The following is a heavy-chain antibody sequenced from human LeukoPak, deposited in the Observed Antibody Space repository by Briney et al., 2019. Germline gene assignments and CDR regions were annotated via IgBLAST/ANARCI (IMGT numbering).Heavy chain of an antibody. CDR1: GVTFISYW. D-gene: IGHD3-22*01. Sequence: PGGSLRLSCAASGVTFISYWMSWVRQAPGKGLQGVATRKQDGSEKDGVDSVKGRFTISRDNAKNSLYLKMNSLRAEDTALYYCARVGYYYHYWGQGTMVTVSS. CDR3: ARVGYYYHY. J-gene: IGHJ4*02. V-gene: IGHV3-7*01. CDR2: RKQDGSEK.